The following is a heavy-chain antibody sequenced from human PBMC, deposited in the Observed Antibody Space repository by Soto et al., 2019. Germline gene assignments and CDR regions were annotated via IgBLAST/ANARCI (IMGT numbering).Heavy chain of an antibody. J-gene: IGHJ5*02. CDR2: ISGSGGST. D-gene: IGHD3-9*01. CDR3: ANHYDILTGYLWFDP. CDR1: GFTFNNYW. V-gene: IGHV3-23*01. Sequence: GGSLRLSCAASGFTFNNYWLSWVRQAPGKGLEWVSAISGSGGSTYYADSVKGRFTISRDNSKNTLYLQMNSLRAEDTAVYYCANHYDILTGYLWFDPWGQGTLVTVSS.